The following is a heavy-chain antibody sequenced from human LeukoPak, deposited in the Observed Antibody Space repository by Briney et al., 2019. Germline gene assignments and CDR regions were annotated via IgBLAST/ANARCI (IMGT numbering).Heavy chain of an antibody. V-gene: IGHV3-48*01. Sequence: GGSLRLSCAASGFTFSSYSMNWVRQAPGKGLEWVSYISSSSSTIYYADSVKGRFTISRDNAKNSLYLQMNSLRAEDTAVYYCARGHTMGYWGQGTLVTVSS. CDR3: ARGHTMGY. CDR2: ISSSSSTI. CDR1: GFTFSSYS. J-gene: IGHJ4*02.